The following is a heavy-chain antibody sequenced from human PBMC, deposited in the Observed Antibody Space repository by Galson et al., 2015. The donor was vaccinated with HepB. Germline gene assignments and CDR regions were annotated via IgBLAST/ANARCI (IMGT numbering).Heavy chain of an antibody. CDR1: GFTFTSYV. J-gene: IGHJ3*01. CDR2: ISGNGGST. V-gene: IGHV3-64D*06. CDR3: VIYEYTRAFDL. Sequence: SLRLSCAASGFTFTSYVMSWVRQAPGKGLEYVSTISGNGGSTYYADSVKGRFTISRDNSKNTLYLQMNSLRPEDTALYYCVIYEYTRAFDLWVQGTMVTVSS. D-gene: IGHD3-16*01.